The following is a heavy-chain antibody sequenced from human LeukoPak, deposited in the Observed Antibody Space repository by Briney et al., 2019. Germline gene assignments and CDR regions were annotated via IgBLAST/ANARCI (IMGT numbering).Heavy chain of an antibody. V-gene: IGHV3-23*01. CDR3: AKTDPSLYSSGWYYDY. Sequence: GGSLRLSCAASGFTFSSYAMSWVRQAPGKGLEWVSAISGSGGSTYYADSVKGRFTISRGNSKNTLYLQMNSLRAEDTAVYYCAKTDPSLYSSGWYYDYWGQGTLVTVSS. CDR2: ISGSGGST. J-gene: IGHJ4*02. D-gene: IGHD6-19*01. CDR1: GFTFSSYA.